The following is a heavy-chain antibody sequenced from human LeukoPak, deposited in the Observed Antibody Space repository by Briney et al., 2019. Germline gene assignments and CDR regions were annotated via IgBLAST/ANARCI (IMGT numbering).Heavy chain of an antibody. V-gene: IGHV4-39*01. J-gene: IGHJ4*02. D-gene: IGHD5-18*01. CDR3: AIPRGYSYGYGEDY. CDR1: GGSISSSSYY. CDR2: IYYSGST. Sequence: PSETLSLTCTVSGGSISSSSYYWGWIRQPPGKGLEWIGSIYYSGSTHYNPSLKSRVTISVDTSKNQFSLQLSSVTAADTAVYYCAIPRGYSYGYGEDYWGQGTLVTVSS.